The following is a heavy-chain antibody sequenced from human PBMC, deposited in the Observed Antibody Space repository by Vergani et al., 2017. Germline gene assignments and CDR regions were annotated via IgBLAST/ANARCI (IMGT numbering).Heavy chain of an antibody. CDR3: ATKSXGTPGCQIGYFRE. CDR1: GFTSSYYG. Sequence: QVHLVESGGGVVPPGRSLRLSCVVSGFTSSYYGMHWVRQAPGKGLEWVAVISYDGTQKYYADSVKGRFTISRDNSKSTLYLQMNSLRTEDTAVYYCATKSXGTPGCQIGYFREWGQGTLVTVSS. V-gene: IGHV3-30*03. D-gene: IGHD1-1*01. J-gene: IGHJ1*01. CDR2: ISYDGTQK.